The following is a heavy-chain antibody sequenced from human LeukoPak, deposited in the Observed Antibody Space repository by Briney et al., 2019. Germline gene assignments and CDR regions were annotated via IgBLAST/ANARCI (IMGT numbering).Heavy chain of an antibody. CDR3: ARDYNC. CDR2: ISPSATVI. J-gene: IGHJ4*02. Sequence: GGSLRLSCSASGFTFTDYYMSWIRQAPGRGLEWVSYISPSATVIYYGDSVKGRFTISRDNAKKSLYLQMNSLRAEDTAVYYCARDYNCWGQGTLVTVSS. V-gene: IGHV3-11*01. D-gene: IGHD3-10*01. CDR1: GFTFTDYY.